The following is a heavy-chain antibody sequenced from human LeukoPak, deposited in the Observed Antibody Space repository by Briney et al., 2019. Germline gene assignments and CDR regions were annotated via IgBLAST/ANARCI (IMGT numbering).Heavy chain of an antibody. D-gene: IGHD5-18*01. Sequence: GGSLRVSCAAPVFTFISYAMSWVRQAPRKGLEWVSAISGSGGSTYYADSVKGRFTISRDNYKNTLYLQMNSLRAEDTAVYYCAKARVQLWLGHDAFDIWGQGTMVAVSS. CDR3: AKARVQLWLGHDAFDI. J-gene: IGHJ3*02. V-gene: IGHV3-23*01. CDR1: VFTFISYA. CDR2: ISGSGGST.